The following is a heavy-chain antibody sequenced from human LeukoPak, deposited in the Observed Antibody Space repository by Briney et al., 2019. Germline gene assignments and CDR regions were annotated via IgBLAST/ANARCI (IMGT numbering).Heavy chain of an antibody. V-gene: IGHV3-30*02. CDR1: GFTFSSYG. Sequence: GGSLRLSCAASGFTFSSYGMHWVRQAPGKGLEWVAFIRYDGSNKYYADSVKGRFTISRDNSKNTLYLQMNSLRAEDTAVYYCAKAFRDSVRDAFDIWGQGTMVTVSS. J-gene: IGHJ3*02. CDR3: AKAFRDSVRDAFDI. D-gene: IGHD3-10*01. CDR2: IRYDGSNK.